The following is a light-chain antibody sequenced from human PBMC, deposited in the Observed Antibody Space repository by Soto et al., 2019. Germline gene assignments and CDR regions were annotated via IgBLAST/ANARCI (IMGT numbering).Light chain of an antibody. CDR2: GSS. V-gene: IGKV3-15*01. J-gene: IGKJ1*01. CDR3: LQYYDRPQT. Sequence: EIVMTQSPATLSVSPGGRATLSCRASQSVGYYLAWYQQRPGQAPRLLIFGSSTRATGIPARFSGSGSGTDFNLTISSLQSEDVADDYCLQYYDRPQTFGQGTKVEI. CDR1: QSVGYY.